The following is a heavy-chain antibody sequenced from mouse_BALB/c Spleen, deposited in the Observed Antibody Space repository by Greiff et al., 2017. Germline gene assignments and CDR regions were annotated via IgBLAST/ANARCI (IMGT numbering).Heavy chain of an antibody. D-gene: IGHD3-3*01. Sequence: QVQLQQPGAELVMPGASVKMSCKASGYTFTDYWMHWVKQRPGQGLEWIGAIDTSDSYTSYNQKFKGKATLTVDESSSTAYMQLSSLTSEDSAVYYCARKGRDWYFDVWGAGTTVTVSS. CDR3: ARKGRDWYFDV. CDR2: IDTSDSYT. J-gene: IGHJ1*01. CDR1: GYTFTDYW. V-gene: IGHV1-69*01.